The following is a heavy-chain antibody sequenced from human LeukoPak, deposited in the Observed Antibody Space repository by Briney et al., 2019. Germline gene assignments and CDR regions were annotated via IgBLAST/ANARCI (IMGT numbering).Heavy chain of an antibody. J-gene: IGHJ4*02. V-gene: IGHV3-23*01. Sequence: GGSLRLSCAASGFTFSSYAMSWVRQAPGKGLEWGSAISGSGASTYYADSVKGRFTISRDNAQNSLYLQMNSLKVEDTALYYCARDKVTYWGPRTLVTVSS. CDR1: GFTFSSYA. CDR3: ARDKVTY. CDR2: ISGSGAST.